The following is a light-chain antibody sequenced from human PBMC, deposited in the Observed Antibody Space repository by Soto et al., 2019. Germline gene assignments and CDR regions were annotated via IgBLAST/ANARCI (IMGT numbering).Light chain of an antibody. CDR2: GTS. J-gene: IGKJ1*01. CDR3: LQDYSYPRT. CDR1: QGIRSD. Sequence: ALQMTQSPSSLSASVGDRVTITCRASQGIRSDLGWYQQRPGKAPKLLIYGTSNLQSGVPSRFSGSGSGTDFTLTISSLQPEDFATYYCLQDYSYPRTFGEGTKVEIK. V-gene: IGKV1-6*01.